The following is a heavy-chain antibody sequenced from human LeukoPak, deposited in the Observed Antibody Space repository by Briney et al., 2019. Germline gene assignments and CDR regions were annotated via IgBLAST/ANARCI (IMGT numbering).Heavy chain of an antibody. Sequence: PGGSLRLSCAASGFTFRNYYMSWIRQAPGKGLEWVSYISSSGDTIYYADSVKGRFTISRDNAKNSLYLQMNSLRAEDTAVYYCARDGCSRTSCYADYWGQGTLVTVSS. CDR3: ARDGCSRTSCYADY. D-gene: IGHD2-2*01. J-gene: IGHJ4*02. CDR2: ISSSGDTI. V-gene: IGHV3-11*04. CDR1: GFTFRNYY.